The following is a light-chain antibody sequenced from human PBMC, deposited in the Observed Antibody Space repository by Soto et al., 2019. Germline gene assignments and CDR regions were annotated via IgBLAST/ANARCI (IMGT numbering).Light chain of an antibody. CDR1: SSDVGGYEF. CDR3: SSFRSGSTL. V-gene: IGLV2-14*01. Sequence: QSVLTQPASVSGSHGQSITISCTGTSSDVGGYEFVSWYQQHPGKAPKLMIYEVSNRPSGVSNRFSGSKSGNTASLTISGLQAEDEADYYCSSFRSGSTLFGTGTKFTVL. J-gene: IGLJ1*01. CDR2: EVS.